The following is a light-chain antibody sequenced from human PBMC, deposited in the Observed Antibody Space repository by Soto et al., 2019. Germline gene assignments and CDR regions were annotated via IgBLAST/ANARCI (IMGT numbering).Light chain of an antibody. CDR3: HESYKFPYT. CDR2: AAT. J-gene: IGKJ2*01. CDR1: QRTSGY. V-gene: IGKV1-39*01. Sequence: DIQMTQSPSSLSASVGDRVTITCRASQRTSGYLDWYQQKSGKAPKLLIFAATPLQSGVPPRFSGSGSGTDFTLSISSLHPEYFVTYSCHESYKFPYTFGEGTKLEI.